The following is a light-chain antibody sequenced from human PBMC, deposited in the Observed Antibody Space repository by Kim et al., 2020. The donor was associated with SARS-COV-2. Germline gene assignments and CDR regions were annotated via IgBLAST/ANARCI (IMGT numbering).Light chain of an antibody. CDR1: QSVSRN. V-gene: IGKV3-15*01. J-gene: IGKJ2*01. CDR3: QQYSNWPQYT. CDR2: GAY. Sequence: VSPGGRATLSCRASQSVSRNLAWYQQRPGQAPRLLIYGAYSRATGVPAKFSGSGSGTEFTLTISSLQSEDCAVYYCQQYSNWPQYTFGQGTKLEI.